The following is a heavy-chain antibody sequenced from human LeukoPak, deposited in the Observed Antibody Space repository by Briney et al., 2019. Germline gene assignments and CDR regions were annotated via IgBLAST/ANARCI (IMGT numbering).Heavy chain of an antibody. CDR2: ISGSGGST. V-gene: IGHV3-23*01. CDR1: GFTFSSYA. J-gene: IGHJ4*02. Sequence: PGGSLRLSCAASGFTFSSYAMSWVRQAPGKGLEWVSAISGSGGSTYYADSVKGRFTISRDNSKNTLYLQMNSLRAEDAAVYYCAKVGLYYYGSGSYYKGYDYWGQGTLVTVSS. CDR3: AKVGLYYYGSGSYYKGYDY. D-gene: IGHD3-10*01.